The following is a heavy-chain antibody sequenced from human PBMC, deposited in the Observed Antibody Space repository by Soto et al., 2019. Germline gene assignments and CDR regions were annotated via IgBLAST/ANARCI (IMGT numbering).Heavy chain of an antibody. J-gene: IGHJ4*02. D-gene: IGHD3-3*01. CDR2: ISSNGVST. Sequence: GGSLRLSCSASGLSFNDYAMHWVRQAAGKGLKYVSSISSNGVSTYYADSVKGRFTISRDNSKNTLYLQMNSLRVEDTAVYYCVKDRFVNYWGQGALVTVSS. CDR3: VKDRFVNY. V-gene: IGHV3-64D*06. CDR1: GLSFNDYA.